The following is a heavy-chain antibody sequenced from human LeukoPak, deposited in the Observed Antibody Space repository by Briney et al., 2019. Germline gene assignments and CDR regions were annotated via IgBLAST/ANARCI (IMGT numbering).Heavy chain of an antibody. CDR2: IYYSGST. CDR1: GGSISSSSYY. V-gene: IGHV4-39*07. Sequence: SETLSLTCTVSGGSISSSSYYWGWIRQPPGKGLEWIGSIYYSGSTYYNPSLKSRVTISVDTSKNQFSLKLSSVTAADTAVYYCARGVIAVATFDPWGQGTLVTVSS. J-gene: IGHJ5*02. D-gene: IGHD6-19*01. CDR3: ARGVIAVATFDP.